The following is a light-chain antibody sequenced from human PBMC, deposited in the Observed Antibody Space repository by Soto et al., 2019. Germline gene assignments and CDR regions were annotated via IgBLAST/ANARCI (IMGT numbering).Light chain of an antibody. CDR3: QQYGSSPVT. CDR2: GAS. J-gene: IGKJ1*01. Sequence: DIVMTQSPATLSVSPGERATLSCMSSQSVSSSYLAWYQQKPGQAPRLLIYGASSRATGIPDRFSGSGSGTDCTLTISRLEPEDFAVYYCQQYGSSPVTFGQGTKVDIK. CDR1: QSVSSSY. V-gene: IGKV3-20*01.